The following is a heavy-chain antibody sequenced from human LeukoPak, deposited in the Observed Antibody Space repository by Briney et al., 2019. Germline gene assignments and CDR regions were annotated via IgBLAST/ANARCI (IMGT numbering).Heavy chain of an antibody. J-gene: IGHJ4*02. D-gene: IGHD5-18*01. Sequence: GESLKISCKGSGYSFTSYWIGWVRQMPGKGLEWIGIVYPATSDTTYSPSFQGQVTISADKSSSTAYLQWSSLKASATAIYYCARPKTLGGYNYDFEFGAQEPRVTVSS. V-gene: IGHV5-51*01. CDR3: ARPKTLGGYNYDFEF. CDR1: GYSFTSYW. CDR2: VYPATSDT.